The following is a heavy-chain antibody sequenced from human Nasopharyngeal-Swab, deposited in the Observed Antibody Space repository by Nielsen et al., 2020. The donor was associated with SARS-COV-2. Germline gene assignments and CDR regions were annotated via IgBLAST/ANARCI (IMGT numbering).Heavy chain of an antibody. J-gene: IGHJ5*02. CDR3: ARGTFGYTYTRPENNWFDP. CDR1: GGSFSGTF. Sequence: SETLSLTCAVFGGSFSGTFWSWIRQPPGKGLEWIAEINHSGSINYNPSLKSRVTISVDTSKNQFSLKLTSVTAADTAVYYCARGTFGYTYTRPENNWFDPWGQGILVTVSS. V-gene: IGHV4-34*01. D-gene: IGHD5-18*01. CDR2: INHSGSI.